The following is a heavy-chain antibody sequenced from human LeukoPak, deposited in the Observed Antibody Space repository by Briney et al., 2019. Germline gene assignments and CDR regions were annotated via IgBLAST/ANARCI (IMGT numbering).Heavy chain of an antibody. D-gene: IGHD6-19*01. CDR2: ISAFTGNT. CDR1: GYDFISYG. CDR3: ARDSRYKQWLAHFDY. V-gene: IGHV1-18*01. Sequence: SVKVSCKASGYDFISYGVDWVRQAPGQGLEWMGWISAFTGNTNYAQKLQGRVAMTTDTSTSTAYMELRSLGSDDTAVYYCARDSRYKQWLAHFDYWGQGTLVTVSS. J-gene: IGHJ4*02.